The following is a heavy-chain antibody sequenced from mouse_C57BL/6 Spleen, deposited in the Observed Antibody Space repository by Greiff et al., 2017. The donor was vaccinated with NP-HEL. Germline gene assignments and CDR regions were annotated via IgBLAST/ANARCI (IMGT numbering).Heavy chain of an antibody. V-gene: IGHV5-16*01. CDR2: INYDGSST. CDR1: GFTFSDYY. Sequence: EVKLVESEGGLVQPGSSMKLSCTASGFTFSDYYMAWVRQVPEKGLEWVANINYDGSSTYYLDSLKSRFIISRDNAKNILYLQVSSLKSEDTATYSCARREGYFDVWGTGTTVTVSS. CDR3: ARREGYFDV. J-gene: IGHJ1*03.